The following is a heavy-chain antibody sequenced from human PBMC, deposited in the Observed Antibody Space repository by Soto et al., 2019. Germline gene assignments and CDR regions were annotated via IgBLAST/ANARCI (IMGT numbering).Heavy chain of an antibody. CDR3: ASTSGSYHYFDY. Sequence: ASVKVSCKASGYTFTSYYMHWVRQAPGQGLEWMGIINPSGGSTSYAQKFQGRVTMTRDTSTSTVYMELSSLRSEDTAVYYCASTSGSYHYFDYWGQGPLVTVSS. V-gene: IGHV1-46*01. CDR1: GYTFTSYY. D-gene: IGHD1-26*01. J-gene: IGHJ4*02. CDR2: INPSGGST.